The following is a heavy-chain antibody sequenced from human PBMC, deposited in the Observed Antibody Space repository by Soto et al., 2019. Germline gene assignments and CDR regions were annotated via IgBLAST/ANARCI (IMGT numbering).Heavy chain of an antibody. CDR3: ARRWGSAADY. CDR2: IYYSGST. CDR1: GGSMSSYY. D-gene: IGHD2-15*01. V-gene: IGHV4-59*08. J-gene: IGHJ4*02. Sequence: SXTLSLTCTVSGGSMSSYYWSWIRQPPGKGLEWIAYIYYSGSTNYNPSLKSRVTISVDTSKNQFSLKLSSVTAADTAVYYCARRWGSAADYWGQGTLVTVSS.